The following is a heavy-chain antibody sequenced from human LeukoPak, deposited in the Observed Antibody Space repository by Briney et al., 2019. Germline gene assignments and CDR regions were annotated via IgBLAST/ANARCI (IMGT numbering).Heavy chain of an antibody. Sequence: SETLSLTCTVSGGSISSNSYYWGWIRQPPGKGLEWIGSIYYSGSAYYNPSLKSRVTISVDTSKNQFSLNLSSVTAADTAVYYCARGGGEWELFFDYWGQGTLVTVSS. V-gene: IGHV4-39*07. CDR1: GGSISSNSYY. D-gene: IGHD1-26*01. CDR3: ARGGGEWELFFDY. CDR2: IYYSGSA. J-gene: IGHJ4*02.